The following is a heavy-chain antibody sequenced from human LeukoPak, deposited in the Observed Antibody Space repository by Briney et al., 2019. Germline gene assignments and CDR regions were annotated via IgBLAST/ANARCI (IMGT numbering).Heavy chain of an antibody. CDR1: GFTFSSYA. J-gene: IGHJ4*02. V-gene: IGHV3-23*01. Sequence: GGSLRLSCAASGFTFSSYAMSWVRQAPGKGLEWVSAISGSGGSTYYADSVKGRFTISRDNSKNTLYLQMNSLRAEDTAVYYCAKDYGDLGYCSGRSCSWSTPPWGQETLVTVSP. D-gene: IGHD2-15*01. CDR3: AKDYGDLGYCSGRSCSWSTPP. CDR2: ISGSGGST.